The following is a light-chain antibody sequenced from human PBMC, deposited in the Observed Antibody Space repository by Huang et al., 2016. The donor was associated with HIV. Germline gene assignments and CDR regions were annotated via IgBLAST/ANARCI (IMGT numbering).Light chain of an antibody. CDR1: QSISTY. CDR2: SAS. J-gene: IGKJ5*01. V-gene: IGKV1-39*01. CDR3: QQSYSALSS. Sequence: IQMTQSPTSLSASVGDRVSIACRASQSISTYLNWYQQKPGKAPKLLISSASALHSGVPSSFSGSGSVPDFTRTIRGLQLDEFATYYCQQSYSALSSFGPGTRL.